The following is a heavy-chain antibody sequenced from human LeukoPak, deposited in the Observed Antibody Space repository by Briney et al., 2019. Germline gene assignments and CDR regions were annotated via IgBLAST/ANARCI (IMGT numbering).Heavy chain of an antibody. CDR3: AKSLTGDSWGVFGY. CDR2: ISGSGGSI. CDR1: GFTFSSYA. Sequence: GGSLRLSCAASGFTFSSYAMNWVRQAPGKGLEWVSVISGSGGSIYYADSVKGRFTISRDNSKNTLYLQMNSLRAEDTAIYYCAKSLTGDSWGVFGYWGQGTLVTVSA. D-gene: IGHD5-18*01. J-gene: IGHJ4*02. V-gene: IGHV3-23*01.